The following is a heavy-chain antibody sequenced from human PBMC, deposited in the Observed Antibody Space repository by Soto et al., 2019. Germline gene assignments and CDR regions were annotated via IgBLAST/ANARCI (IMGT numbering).Heavy chain of an antibody. CDR1: GGTFNGYG. CDR2: TVPVFDTS. Sequence: QVQLVQSGAVVKKPGSSVEVSCKASGGTFNGYGISWVRQAPGQGLEWMGGTVPVFDTSKYAPRFKGRVTITADKSTSTAYMELSSVRSEDTAIYFCARGVSHSGAYYTGPSAYDLWGQGTLVIVSS. J-gene: IGHJ3*01. CDR3: ARGVSHSGAYYTGPSAYDL. V-gene: IGHV1-69*06. D-gene: IGHD3-10*01.